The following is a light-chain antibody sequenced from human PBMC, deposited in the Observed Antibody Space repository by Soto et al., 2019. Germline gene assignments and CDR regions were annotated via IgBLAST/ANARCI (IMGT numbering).Light chain of an antibody. CDR2: GAS. CDR3: HQYGSSPAT. V-gene: IGKV3-20*01. CDR1: QGIGDT. Sequence: EVVMRQSPATLSVSPGEGATLSCRASQGIGDTLAWYQHKPGQTPRLLIFGASNRATGIPDRFSGSGSGTDFTLTISRLEPEDFAVYYCHQYGSSPATFGQGTKVDIK. J-gene: IGKJ1*01.